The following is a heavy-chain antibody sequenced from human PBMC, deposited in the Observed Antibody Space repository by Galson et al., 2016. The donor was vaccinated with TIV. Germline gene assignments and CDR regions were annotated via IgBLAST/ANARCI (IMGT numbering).Heavy chain of an antibody. V-gene: IGHV1-8*02. CDR2: MNFKSGET. CDR3: ARDAYGAHYYGMDV. Sequence: SVKVSCKASGYNFLSYDINWVRQATGQGLEWMGRMNFKSGETVYAQRFQGRVTMTRNLSISTAYMELSSLRFDDAAVYYCARDAYGAHYYGMDVWGQGTTVTVSS. CDR1: GYNFLSYD. D-gene: IGHD4-17*01. J-gene: IGHJ6*02.